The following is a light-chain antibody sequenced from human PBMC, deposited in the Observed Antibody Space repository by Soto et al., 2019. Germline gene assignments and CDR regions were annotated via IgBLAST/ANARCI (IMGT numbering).Light chain of an antibody. CDR3: ISYTDRQSYL. CDR1: SSDIGSYDH. Sequence: QSVLTQPASVSGSPGQSITISCSGTSSDIGSYDHAAWYQQFPGKSPKLIIYAVSDRPSGVSDHFSGSKSGISASLTISGLQTEDEADYSCISYTDRQSYLFGTGTKVTVL. CDR2: AVS. V-gene: IGLV2-14*03. J-gene: IGLJ1*01.